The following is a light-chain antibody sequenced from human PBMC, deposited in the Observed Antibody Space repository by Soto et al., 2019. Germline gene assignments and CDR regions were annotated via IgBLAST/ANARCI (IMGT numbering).Light chain of an antibody. Sequence: IVLTQSPATLSLSPGERATLSCRASQSVSSYLAWYQQKPGQAPRLLIYDASNRATGIPARFSGSGSGTDFTLTSSSLEPEDFAVYYCQQRSNWPPALTFGGGTKVEI. CDR3: QQRSNWPPALT. CDR2: DAS. J-gene: IGKJ4*01. CDR1: QSVSSY. V-gene: IGKV3-11*01.